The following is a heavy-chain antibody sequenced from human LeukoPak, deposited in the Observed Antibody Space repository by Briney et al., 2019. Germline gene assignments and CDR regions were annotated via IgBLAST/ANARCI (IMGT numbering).Heavy chain of an antibody. CDR1: GYTFTSYG. D-gene: IGHD3-22*01. J-gene: IGHJ4*02. CDR2: ISAYNGNT. V-gene: IGHV1-18*01. CDR3: ARVLGYYDSSGYPDY. Sequence: ASVKVSCKASGYTFTSYGISWVRQAPGQGLEWMGWISAYNGNTNYAQELQGRVTMTTDTSTSTAYMELRSLRSDDTAVSYCARVLGYYDSSGYPDYWGQGTLVNVSS.